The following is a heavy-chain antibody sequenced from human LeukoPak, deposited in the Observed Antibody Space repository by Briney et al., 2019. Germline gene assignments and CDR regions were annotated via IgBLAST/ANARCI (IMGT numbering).Heavy chain of an antibody. D-gene: IGHD1-1*01. J-gene: IGHJ4*02. CDR2: IKQDGSEK. CDR3: ARKTGTTGEAFDY. CDR1: GSTFSNSW. V-gene: IGHV3-7*03. Sequence: GGSLRLSCAASGSTFSNSWMSWVRQAPGKGLEWVANIKQDGSEKYYVDSVKGRFTISRDNAKNSVYLQMNSLRAEDTAVYYCARKTGTTGEAFDYWGQGTLVTVSS.